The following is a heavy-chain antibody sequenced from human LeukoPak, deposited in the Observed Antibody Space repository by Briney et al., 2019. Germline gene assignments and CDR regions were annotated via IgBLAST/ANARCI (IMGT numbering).Heavy chain of an antibody. CDR2: IYHSGST. Sequence: SETLSLTCAVSGGSISSSNWWTWVRQSPGKGLEWIGEIYHSGSTNYNPSLKSRVTISVDTSKNQFSLKLSSVTAADTAVYYCAREGSYGYVGLFDYWGQGTLVTVCS. CDR3: AREGSYGYVGLFDY. V-gene: IGHV4-4*02. D-gene: IGHD5-18*01. J-gene: IGHJ4*02. CDR1: GGSISSSNW.